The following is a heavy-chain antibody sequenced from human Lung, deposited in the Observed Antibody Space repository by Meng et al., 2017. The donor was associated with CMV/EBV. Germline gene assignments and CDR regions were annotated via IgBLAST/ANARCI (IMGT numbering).Heavy chain of an antibody. CDR2: ISAYNGNT. D-gene: IGHD3-10*01. V-gene: IGHV1-18*01. J-gene: IGHJ4*02. CDR3: ARDWELVTHGVDY. Sequence: ASVKVSCKASGYTFTSYGISWVRQAPGQGLEWMGWISAYNGNTNYAQKFQGRVIMTTDIFTSTAYMELRSLRSDDTAVYYCARDWELVTHGVDYWGQGTLVTGSS. CDR1: GYTFTSYG.